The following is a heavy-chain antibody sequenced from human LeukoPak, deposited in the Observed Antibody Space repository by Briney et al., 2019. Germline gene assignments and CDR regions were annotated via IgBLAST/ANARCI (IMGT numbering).Heavy chain of an antibody. CDR1: GFTFSTYS. Sequence: GGSLRLSCAASGFTFSTYSMNWVRQAPGKGLEWVSYISGTSSLIYYADSVKGRFTISRDNAKYSLYLQMNSLRAEDTAVYYCARDGGVGATWEGFDYWGQGILVTVSS. J-gene: IGHJ4*02. CDR3: ARDGGVGATWEGFDY. D-gene: IGHD1-26*01. V-gene: IGHV3-48*04. CDR2: ISGTSSLI.